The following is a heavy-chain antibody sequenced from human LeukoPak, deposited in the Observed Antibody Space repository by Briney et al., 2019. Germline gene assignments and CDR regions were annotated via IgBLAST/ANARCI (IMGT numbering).Heavy chain of an antibody. V-gene: IGHV1-69*13. CDR2: ITPMFGTA. CDR3: ARDSSEFRSLIFH. J-gene: IGHJ1*01. D-gene: IGHD3-9*01. Sequence: SVKVSCKASGGTFISYAINWVRQAPGQGLEWMGGITPMFGTAKYAQKFQGRVTITADESTSTAYMELSSLRSEDTAVYYCARDSSEFRSLIFHWGQGTLVTVSS. CDR1: GGTFISYA.